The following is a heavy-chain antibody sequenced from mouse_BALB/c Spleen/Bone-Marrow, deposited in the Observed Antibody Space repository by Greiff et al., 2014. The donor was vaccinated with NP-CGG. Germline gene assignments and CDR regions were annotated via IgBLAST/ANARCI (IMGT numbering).Heavy chain of an antibody. CDR2: IRNKANGYTT. CDR3: ARDNGNDDYYAMDY. D-gene: IGHD2-2*01. Sequence: EVMLVESGGGLVQPGGSLRLSCATSGFTFTDYYMSWVRQPPGKALEWLGFIRNKANGYTTEYSASVKGRFTISRDNSQSILYLQMNTLRAEDSANYYCARDNGNDDYYAMDYWGQGTSVTVSS. J-gene: IGHJ4*01. CDR1: GFTFTDYY. V-gene: IGHV7-3*02.